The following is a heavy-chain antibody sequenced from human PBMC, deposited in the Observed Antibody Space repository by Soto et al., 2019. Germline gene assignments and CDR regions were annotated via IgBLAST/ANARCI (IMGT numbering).Heavy chain of an antibody. D-gene: IGHD3-22*01. CDR3: ARDLYYYDSSGPHPPFDY. J-gene: IGHJ4*02. Sequence: ASVKVSCKASGYTFTSYGISWVRQAPGQGLEWMGWISAYNGNTNYAQKLQGRVTMTTDTSTSTAYMELRSLRSDDTAVYYCARDLYYYDSSGPHPPFDYWGQGTLVTVS. V-gene: IGHV1-18*01. CDR2: ISAYNGNT. CDR1: GYTFTSYG.